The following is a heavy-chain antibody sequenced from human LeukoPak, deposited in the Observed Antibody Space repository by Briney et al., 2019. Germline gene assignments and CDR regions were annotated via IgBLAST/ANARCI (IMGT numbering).Heavy chain of an antibody. CDR2: IRFDGSNK. Sequence: PGGSLRLSCAASGFTFNTYGMHWFRQAPGKGLEWVTFIRFDGSNKDYADSVKGRFTISRDNSKNTLYLQMNSLRAEDTAVYYCAKDHRYCGGDCYSTNDYWGQGTLVTVSS. V-gene: IGHV3-30*02. D-gene: IGHD2-21*01. CDR1: GFTFNTYG. CDR3: AKDHRYCGGDCYSTNDY. J-gene: IGHJ4*02.